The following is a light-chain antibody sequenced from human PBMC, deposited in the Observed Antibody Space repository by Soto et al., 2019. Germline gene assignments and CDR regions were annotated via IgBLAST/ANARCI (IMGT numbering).Light chain of an antibody. CDR1: QSVSSY. CDR2: DAS. J-gene: IGKJ1*01. CDR3: QQRRNWPPT. V-gene: IGKV3-11*01. Sequence: EIVLTQSPATLSLSPGERATLSCRASQSVSSYLAWYQQKPGQAPRLLIYDASNRATGITARFSGSGSGTDSTLTISSLEREDYAVYCCQQRRNWPPTFGEGSKVEIK.